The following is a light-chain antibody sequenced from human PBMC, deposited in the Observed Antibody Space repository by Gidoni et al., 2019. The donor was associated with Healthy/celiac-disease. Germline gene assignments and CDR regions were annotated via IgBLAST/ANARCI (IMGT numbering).Light chain of an antibody. J-gene: IGKJ5*01. Sequence: DIQMTQSPSSLSASVGDRVTITCRASQSISSYLNWYQQKPGKAPKPLIYASSSLQSGVPARFSVRGSGTDFTLTISSLQPEDFATYYCQQSYSTPITFGQGTRLEIK. V-gene: IGKV1-39*01. CDR3: QQSYSTPIT. CDR1: QSISSY. CDR2: ASS.